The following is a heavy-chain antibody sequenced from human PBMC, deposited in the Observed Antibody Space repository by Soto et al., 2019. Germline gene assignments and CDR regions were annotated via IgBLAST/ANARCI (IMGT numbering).Heavy chain of an antibody. J-gene: IGHJ4*02. D-gene: IGHD3-22*01. CDR1: GFSLSTSGMC. Sequence: SGPTLVNPTQTLTLTCTFSGFSLSTSGMCVSWIRQPPGRALEWLALIDWDDDKYYSTSLKTRLTISKDTSKNQVVLTMTNMDPVDTATYYCARMARDYYDSSGYLYYFDYWGQGTLVTVSS. CDR2: IDWDDDK. CDR3: ARMARDYYDSSGYLYYFDY. V-gene: IGHV2-70*01.